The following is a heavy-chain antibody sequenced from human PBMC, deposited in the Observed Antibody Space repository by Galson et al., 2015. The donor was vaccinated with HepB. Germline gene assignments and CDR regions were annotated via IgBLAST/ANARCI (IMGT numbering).Heavy chain of an antibody. CDR2: IIPIFGTA. D-gene: IGHD4-17*01. J-gene: IGHJ4*02. V-gene: IGHV1-69*13. CDR1: GGTFSSYA. Sequence: SVKVSCKASGGTFSSYAISWVRQAPGQGLEWMGGIIPIFGTANYAQKFQGRVTITADESTSTAYMELSSLRSEDTAVYYCARDLEGNGDYDYWGQETLVTVSS. CDR3: ARDLEGNGDYDY.